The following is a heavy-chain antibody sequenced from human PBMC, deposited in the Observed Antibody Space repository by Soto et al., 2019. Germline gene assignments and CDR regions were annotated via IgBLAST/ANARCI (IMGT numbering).Heavy chain of an antibody. CDR3: ARDQSSGFDP. CDR2: IIPIFGTA. D-gene: IGHD6-19*01. CDR1: GGTFSSYA. J-gene: IGHJ5*02. V-gene: IGHV1-69*13. Sequence: VASVKVSCKASGGTFSSYAISWVRQAPGQGLEWMGGIIPIFGTANYAQKFQGRVTITADESTSTAYMELSSLRSEDTAVYYCARDQSSGFDPWGQGTLVTVSS.